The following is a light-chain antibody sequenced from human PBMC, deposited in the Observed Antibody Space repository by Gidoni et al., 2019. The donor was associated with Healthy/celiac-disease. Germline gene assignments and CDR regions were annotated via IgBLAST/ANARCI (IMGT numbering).Light chain of an antibody. V-gene: IGLV3-21*02. CDR1: NIGSKS. CDR2: DDS. CDR3: QVWDSSSAPAGV. J-gene: IGLJ3*02. Sequence: SYVLTQPPSVSVAPGQTARITCGGNNIGSKSVHWYQQKPGQAPVLDVYDDSDRPSGIPARFSGANAGNTATLTISRVEAGDEADYYCQVWDSSSAPAGVFGGGTKLTVL.